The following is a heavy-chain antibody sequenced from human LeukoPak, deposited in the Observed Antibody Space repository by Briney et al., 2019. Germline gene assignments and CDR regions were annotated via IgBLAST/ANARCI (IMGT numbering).Heavy chain of an antibody. D-gene: IGHD3-3*02. J-gene: IGHJ4*02. CDR3: ARDRII. CDR2: ISGSGGST. Sequence: GESLRLSCAASGFTFSSYAMSWVRQAPGKGLEWVSAISGSGGSTNYPDPVKGRFTISRDNSKKTLYLQMNSLRAEDTAVYYCARDRIIGGQGTLVTVSS. CDR1: GFTFSSYA. V-gene: IGHV3-23*01.